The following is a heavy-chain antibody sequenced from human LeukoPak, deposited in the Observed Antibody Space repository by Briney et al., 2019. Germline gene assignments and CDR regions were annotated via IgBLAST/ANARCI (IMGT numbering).Heavy chain of an antibody. CDR1: GGSISSYY. V-gene: IGHV4-4*07. J-gene: IGHJ5*02. CDR2: IYTSGST. CDR3: ARDIQPRFGVVNNWFDP. Sequence: SETLSLTCTVSGGSISSYYWSWIRQPAGKGLEWIGRIYTSGSTNYNPSLKSRVTMSVDTSKNQFSLKLSSGTAADTAVYYCARDIQPRFGVVNNWFDPWGQGTLVTVSS. D-gene: IGHD3-3*01.